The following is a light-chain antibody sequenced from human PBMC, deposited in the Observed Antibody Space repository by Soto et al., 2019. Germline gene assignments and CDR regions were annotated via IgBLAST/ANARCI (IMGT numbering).Light chain of an antibody. CDR1: SSDVGSYNL. Sequence: QSALTQPASVSGSPGQSLTISCTGTSSDVGSYNLVSWYQQHPGKAPKVMIYEGSKRPSGVSNRFSGSKSGNTASLTISGLQAEDESDYYCCSYAGSDTWVFGGGTKLTVL. V-gene: IGLV2-23*01. J-gene: IGLJ3*02. CDR3: CSYAGSDTWV. CDR2: EGS.